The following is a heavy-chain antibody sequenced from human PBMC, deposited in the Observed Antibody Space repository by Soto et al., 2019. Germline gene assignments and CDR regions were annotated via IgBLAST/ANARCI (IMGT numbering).Heavy chain of an antibody. V-gene: IGHV3-23*01. CDR2: VSGTGGSA. CDR1: GFTFSSYA. J-gene: IGHJ4*02. D-gene: IGHD4-17*01. Sequence: GGSLRLSCAASGFTFSSYAMTWVRQPPGKGLEWLSGVSGTGGSAYYADSVKGRFTISRDKSTNTLYLHMNSLRAEDTAVYYCARGSAYSDYDLEYWGQGTLVTVSS. CDR3: ARGSAYSDYDLEY.